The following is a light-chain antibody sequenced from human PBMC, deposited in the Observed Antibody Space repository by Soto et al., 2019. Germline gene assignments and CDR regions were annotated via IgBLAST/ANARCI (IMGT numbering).Light chain of an antibody. Sequence: EIVMTQSPATLSVSPMERATLSCMASQNVGNNLVWYQQKPGQAPRLLIYGASTRAAGIPDRFSGSGSGTEFTLTISGLQSDDFAVYYCQQFNNWPPWTFGQGTKVDI. CDR1: QNVGNN. CDR3: QQFNNWPPWT. CDR2: GAS. J-gene: IGKJ1*01. V-gene: IGKV3-15*01.